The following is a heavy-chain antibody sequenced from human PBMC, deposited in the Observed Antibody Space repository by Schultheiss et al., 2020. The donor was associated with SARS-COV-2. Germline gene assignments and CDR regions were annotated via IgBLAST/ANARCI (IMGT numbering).Heavy chain of an antibody. Sequence: SETLSLTCTVSGGSISSYYWSWIRQPPGKGLEWIGYIYYSGSTNYNPSLKSRVTMSVDTSKNQFSLKLSSVTAADTAVYYCARGQGYSSSWEDYWGQGTLVTVSS. CDR1: GGSISSYY. J-gene: IGHJ4*02. V-gene: IGHV4-59*12. CDR3: ARGQGYSSSWEDY. D-gene: IGHD6-13*01. CDR2: IYYSGST.